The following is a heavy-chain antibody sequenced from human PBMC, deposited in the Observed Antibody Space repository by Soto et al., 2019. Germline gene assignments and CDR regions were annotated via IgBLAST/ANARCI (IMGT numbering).Heavy chain of an antibody. CDR1: GFTFSSYA. D-gene: IGHD3-16*01. J-gene: IGHJ5*02. CDR3: VKYTVTEDLGES. Sequence: EVQLLESGGDVVRPGGSLRLSCAASGFTFSSYAMGWVRQAPGKGLEWVAGVSRAGTYTFYADSVRGRFSISRDNSRETVEQYMSALRGDDTAVYFCVKYTVTEDLGESWGQGTLVSVSS. V-gene: IGHV3-23*01. CDR2: VSRAGTYT.